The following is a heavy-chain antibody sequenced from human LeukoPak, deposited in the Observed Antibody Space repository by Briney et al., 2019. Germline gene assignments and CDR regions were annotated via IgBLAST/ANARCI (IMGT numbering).Heavy chain of an antibody. V-gene: IGHV3-23*01. J-gene: IGHJ4*02. CDR1: GFTFSSYT. CDR3: TTRLQHHFDY. Sequence: GGSLRLSCATSGFTFSSYTMNCVRQTPGKGLEWVSTISDRARNTHYADSVNGRFTISRDDFLNMVYLQMDRLTVEDTAVYYCTTRLQHHFDYWGQGTQVTVSS. D-gene: IGHD4-11*01. CDR2: ISDRARNT.